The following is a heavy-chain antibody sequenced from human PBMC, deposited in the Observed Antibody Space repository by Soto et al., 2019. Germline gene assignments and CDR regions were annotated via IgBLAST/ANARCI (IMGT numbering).Heavy chain of an antibody. Sequence: PGGSLRLSCAASGFTFSSYGMHWVRQAPGKGLEWVAVISYDGSNKYYADSVKGRFTISRDNSKNTLYLQMNSLRAEDTAVYYCAKEIAEAGTWGRDVWGQGTTVTVSS. CDR3: AKEIAEAGTWGRDV. D-gene: IGHD6-13*01. CDR1: GFTFSSYG. J-gene: IGHJ6*02. V-gene: IGHV3-30*18. CDR2: ISYDGSNK.